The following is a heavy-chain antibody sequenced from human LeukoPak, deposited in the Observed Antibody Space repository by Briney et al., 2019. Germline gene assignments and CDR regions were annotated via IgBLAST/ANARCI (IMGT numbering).Heavy chain of an antibody. CDR1: GFTFDDYG. J-gene: IGHJ4*02. CDR2: INWNGGRT. V-gene: IGHV3-20*04. D-gene: IGHD1-14*01. Sequence: RPGGSLRLSCAASGFTFDDYGMTWVRQAPGKGLEWVAGINWNGGRTGYADSVKGRFTIVRDNAKTSLYLQMNRLRAEDTALYYCARDRFLRRPEPAAYWGQATLVTAPS. CDR3: ARDRFLRRPEPAAY.